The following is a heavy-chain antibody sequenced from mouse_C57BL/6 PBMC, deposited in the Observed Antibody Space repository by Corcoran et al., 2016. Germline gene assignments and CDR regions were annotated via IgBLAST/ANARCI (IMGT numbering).Heavy chain of an antibody. CDR2: ISYDGSN. Sequence: DVQLQESGPGLVKPSPSLSLTCSVTGYSITSGYYWNWIRQFPGNKLEWMGYISYDGSNNYNPSLKNRISITRDTSKNQFFLKLNSVTTEDTATYYCASFAYWGQGTLVTVSA. V-gene: IGHV3-6*01. CDR1: GYSITSGYY. CDR3: ASFAY. J-gene: IGHJ3*01.